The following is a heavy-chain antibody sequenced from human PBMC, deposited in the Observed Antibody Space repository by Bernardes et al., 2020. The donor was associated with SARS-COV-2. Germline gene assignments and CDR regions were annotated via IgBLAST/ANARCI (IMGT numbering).Heavy chain of an antibody. V-gene: IGHV3-64D*06. Sequence: GGSLRLSCSASGFTFSSYPMHWVRQATGKGLEYVSAISSNGGTTYLANSVKGRFTISRDNSKNTLYLQMNSLRAEDTAVYFCVKLTLPYYYDTSGDYLWCQRTLVTVST. CDR2: ISSNGGTT. CDR1: GFTFSSYP. CDR3: VKLTLPYYYDTSGDYL. D-gene: IGHD3-22*01. J-gene: IGHJ4*02.